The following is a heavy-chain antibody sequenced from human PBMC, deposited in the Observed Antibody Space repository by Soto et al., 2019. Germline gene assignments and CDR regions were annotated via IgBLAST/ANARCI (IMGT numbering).Heavy chain of an antibody. CDR3: AKHTTYYYYGMDV. CDR1: GYSFSSYW. D-gene: IGHD1-1*01. J-gene: IGHJ6*02. Sequence: PGESLKISCEGSGYSFSSYWIAWVRQMPGKGLEWMGIIYPGDSDVRYSPSFQGQVTISADKSIRTAYLQWSSLKASDTAIYYCAKHTTYYYYGMDVWGLGTTVTVSS. V-gene: IGHV5-51*01. CDR2: IYPGDSDV.